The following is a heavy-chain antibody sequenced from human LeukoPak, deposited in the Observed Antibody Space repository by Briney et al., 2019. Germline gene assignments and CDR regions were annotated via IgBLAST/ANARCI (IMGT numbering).Heavy chain of an antibody. J-gene: IGHJ4*02. D-gene: IGHD1-26*01. Sequence: GASVKVSCKASGYTFTGYYMHWVRQAPGQGLEWMGWINPNSGGTNYAQKLQGRVTMTTDTSTSTAYMELRSLRSDDTAVYYCARRGVGAVGEFDYWGQGTLVTVSS. CDR3: ARRGVGAVGEFDY. CDR1: GYTFTGYY. CDR2: INPNSGGT. V-gene: IGHV1-2*02.